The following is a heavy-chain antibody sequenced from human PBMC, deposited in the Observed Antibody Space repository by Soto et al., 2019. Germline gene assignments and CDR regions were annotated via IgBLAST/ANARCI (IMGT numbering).Heavy chain of an antibody. J-gene: IGHJ6*02. CDR2: LYYSGST. CDR1: GGSISIGGYY. CDR3: ASGTEVSPSWYV. D-gene: IGHD1-20*01. V-gene: IGHV4-31*03. Sequence: SENLSLTCTVSGGSISIGGYYWSWILQHPGKGLEWIGYLYYSGSTYYNPSLKSRVTISVDTSKNQFSLKLSSVTAADTAVYYCASGTEVSPSWYVSGQGTTVTVSS.